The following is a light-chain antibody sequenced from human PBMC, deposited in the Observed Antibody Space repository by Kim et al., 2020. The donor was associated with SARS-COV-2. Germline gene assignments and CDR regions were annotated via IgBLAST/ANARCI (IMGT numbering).Light chain of an antibody. Sequence: PGQRVPISCSGSTSNFGTNFVCWYQQIPGPAPKLLIHRSDPRPSVVPDRFSGSKSGTSASLAISGLRSEDEAYYYCAAWDDSLVVFGGGTQLTVL. CDR3: AAWDDSLVV. CDR2: RSD. J-gene: IGLJ2*01. V-gene: IGLV1-47*01. CDR1: TSNFGTNF.